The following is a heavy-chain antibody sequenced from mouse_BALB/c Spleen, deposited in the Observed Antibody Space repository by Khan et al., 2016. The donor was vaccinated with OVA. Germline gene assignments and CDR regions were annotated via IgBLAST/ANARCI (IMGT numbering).Heavy chain of an antibody. CDR1: GHTFTKFG. V-gene: IGHV9-3-1*01. J-gene: IGHJ4*01. CDR3: ARPPYFSYVLDN. D-gene: IGHD2-10*01. CDR2: INTYTGEP. Sequence: QSGPEVKKPGETVKISCKASGHTFTKFGMNWVKQAPGKGLKWMGWINTYTGEPTYADDFNGRFAFSLETSASTAYLQINNLKNEDTATYFCARPPYFSYVLDNWGQGTSVTVSS.